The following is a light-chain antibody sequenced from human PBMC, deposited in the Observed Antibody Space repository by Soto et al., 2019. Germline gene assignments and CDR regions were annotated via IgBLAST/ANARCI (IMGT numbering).Light chain of an antibody. CDR2: HND. CDR1: SFNIGNNY. Sequence: QAVVTQPPSVSAAPGQKVTISCSGSSFNIGNNYVSWFQQLPGAAPKLRIYHNDKRPSGIPDRFSGSKSGTSATLGITGLQTGDEADYYCGTWDSSMSAAGWVFGGGTKLTVL. CDR3: GTWDSSMSAAGWV. J-gene: IGLJ3*02. V-gene: IGLV1-51*01.